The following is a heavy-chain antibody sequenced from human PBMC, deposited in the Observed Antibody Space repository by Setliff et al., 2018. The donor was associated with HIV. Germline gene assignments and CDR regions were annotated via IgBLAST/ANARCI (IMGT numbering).Heavy chain of an antibody. J-gene: IGHJ3*02. D-gene: IGHD3-10*01. V-gene: IGHV1-18*01. Sequence: ASVKVSCKASGYTFTNYDISWVRQAPGQGLEWMGCISAHNGKTNYAQTFQGRVTMTSDTSTTTAYMELRTLRSDDAAVYYCARGGQSPYYYGSGSPHDPFDIRGQGTMVTVSS. CDR1: GYTFTNYD. CDR3: ARGGQSPYYYGSGSPHDPFDI. CDR2: ISAHNGKT.